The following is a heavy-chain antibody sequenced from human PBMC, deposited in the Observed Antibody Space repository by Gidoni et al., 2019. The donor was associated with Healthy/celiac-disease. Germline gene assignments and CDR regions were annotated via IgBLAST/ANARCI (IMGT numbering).Heavy chain of an antibody. CDR1: GFTFSSYA. CDR2: ISYDGSNK. V-gene: IGHV3-30*01. D-gene: IGHD4-4*01. Sequence: QVQLVESGGGVVQPGRSLRLSCAASGFTFSSYAMHWVRQAPGKGLEWVAVISYDGSNKYYADSVKGRFTISRDNSKNTLYLQMNSLRAEDTAVYYCARVTLHHSNRYYYYYGMDVWGQGTTVTVSS. J-gene: IGHJ6*02. CDR3: ARVTLHHSNRYYYYYGMDV.